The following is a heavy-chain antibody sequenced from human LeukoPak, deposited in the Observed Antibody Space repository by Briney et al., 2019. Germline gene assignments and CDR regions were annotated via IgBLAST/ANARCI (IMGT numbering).Heavy chain of an antibody. CDR2: INPNSGGT. CDR3: ARNIVVVPAAIRQQPDPNYYYYYMDV. D-gene: IGHD2-2*01. V-gene: IGHV1-2*04. Sequence: ASVKVSCKASGYTFTGYYMHWVRQAPGQGLEWMGWINPNSGGTNYAQKFQGWVTMTRDTSISTAYMELSRLRSDDTAVYYCARNIVVVPAAIRQQPDPNYYYYYMDVWGKGTTVTVSS. CDR1: GYTFTGYY. J-gene: IGHJ6*03.